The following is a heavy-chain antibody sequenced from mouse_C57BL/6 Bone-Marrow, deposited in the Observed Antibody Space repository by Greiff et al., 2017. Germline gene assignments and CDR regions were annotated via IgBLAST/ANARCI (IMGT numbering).Heavy chain of an antibody. V-gene: IGHV1-54*01. Sequence: LVESGAELVRPGTSVKVSCKASGYAFTNFLIEWVKQRPGQGLEWIGVINPGSGGTNYNEKFKGKATLTADKSSSTAYMQLSSLTSDYSAVYFCATSSYGYFDVWGTGTTVTVSS. D-gene: IGHD1-1*01. CDR3: ATSSYGYFDV. CDR1: GYAFTNFL. CDR2: INPGSGGT. J-gene: IGHJ1*03.